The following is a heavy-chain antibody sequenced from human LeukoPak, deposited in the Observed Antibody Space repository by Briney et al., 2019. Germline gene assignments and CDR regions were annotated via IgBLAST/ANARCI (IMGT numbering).Heavy chain of an antibody. CDR2: IIPIFGTA. V-gene: IGHV1-69*01. D-gene: IGHD1-1*01. CDR1: GGTFISYA. CDR3: ARSGGLERRLGV. Sequence: SVKVSCKASGGTFISYAISWVRHAPGQGLEWMGGIIPIFGTANYAQKFQGRVTITADESTSTAYMELSSLRSEDAAVYYCARSGGLERRLGVWGQGTLVTVSS. J-gene: IGHJ4*02.